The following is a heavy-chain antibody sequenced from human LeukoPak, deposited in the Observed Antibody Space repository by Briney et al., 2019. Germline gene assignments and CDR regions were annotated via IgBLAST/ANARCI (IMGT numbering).Heavy chain of an antibody. D-gene: IGHD5-12*01. V-gene: IGHV3-74*01. J-gene: IGHJ4*02. CDR1: GFTFSNYW. CDR3: ARTAYSDYSLGF. CDR2: ISSDGSST. Sequence: PGGSLRLSYAASGFTFSNYWMHWVRQAPGKGLVWVSRISSDGSSTSYADSVKGRFTISRDNAKNTLYLQMNSLRAEDTAVYYCARTAYSDYSLGFWGQGTLVTVSS.